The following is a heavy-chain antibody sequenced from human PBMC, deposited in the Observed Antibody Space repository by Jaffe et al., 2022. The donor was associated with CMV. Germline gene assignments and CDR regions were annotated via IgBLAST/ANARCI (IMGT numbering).Heavy chain of an antibody. CDR1: GGSISSSSYY. V-gene: IGHV4-39*01. CDR3: ASPDQSDTLDV. D-gene: IGHD2-2*01. CDR2: IYYGGNTGST. J-gene: IGHJ3*01. Sequence: QLQLQESGPRLVKPSETLSLTCTVSGGSISSSSYYWGWMRQPPGKGLEWIGTIYYGGNTGSTYYHPSLKSRVTMSVDTSKNQFSLNLSSVTAADTAVYYCASPDQSDTLDVWGQGTTVTVSS.